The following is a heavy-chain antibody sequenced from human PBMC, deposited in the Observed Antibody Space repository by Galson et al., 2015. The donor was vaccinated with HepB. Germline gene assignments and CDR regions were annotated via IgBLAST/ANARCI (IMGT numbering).Heavy chain of an antibody. D-gene: IGHD2-2*01. CDR3: ARGPVVPAAHPLDY. J-gene: IGHJ4*02. CDR2: INHSGST. V-gene: IGHV4-34*01. CDR1: GGSFSGYY. Sequence: SETLSLTCAVYGGSFSGYYWSWIRQPPGKGLEWIGEINHSGSTNYNPSLKSRVTISVDTSKNQFSLKLSSVTAADTAVYYCARGPVVPAAHPLDYWGQGTLVTVSS.